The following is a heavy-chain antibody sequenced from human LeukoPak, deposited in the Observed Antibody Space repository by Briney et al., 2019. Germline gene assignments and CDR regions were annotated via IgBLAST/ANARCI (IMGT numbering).Heavy chain of an antibody. CDR2: ITIYNGKP. D-gene: IGHD3-3*01. CDR3: ASRSGSTPYYFDY. Sequence: SVNVSCKASGYTFTSQGISWVRQAPGQGLEWMGWITIYNGKPNTAQKLQGRVTMTTDTSTSTAYMELRNLRSDDTAVYYCASRSGSTPYYFDYWGQGTLVTVSS. CDR1: GYTFTSQG. V-gene: IGHV1-18*01. J-gene: IGHJ4*02.